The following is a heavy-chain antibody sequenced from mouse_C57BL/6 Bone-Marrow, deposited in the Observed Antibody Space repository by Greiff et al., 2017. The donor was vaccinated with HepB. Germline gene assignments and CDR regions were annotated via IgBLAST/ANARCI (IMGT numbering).Heavy chain of an antibody. CDR1: GFNIKDYY. CDR2: IDPEDGET. Sequence: VHVKQSGAELVKPGASVKLSCTASGFNIKDYYMHWVKQRTEQGLEWIGRIDPEDGETKYAPKFQGKATITADTSSNTAYLQLSSLTSEDTAVYYCARDYDGYSAWFAYWGQGTLVTVSA. V-gene: IGHV14-2*01. D-gene: IGHD2-3*01. CDR3: ARDYDGYSAWFAY. J-gene: IGHJ3*01.